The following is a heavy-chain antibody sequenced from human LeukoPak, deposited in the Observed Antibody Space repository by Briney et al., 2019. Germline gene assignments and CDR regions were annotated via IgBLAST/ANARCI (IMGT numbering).Heavy chain of an antibody. CDR2: IIPIFGAA. CDR3: ASGQDYYDSSGYYKG. V-gene: IGHV1-69*13. CDR1: GGTFSSYA. J-gene: IGHJ4*02. Sequence: SVKVSCKASGGTFSSYAISWVRQAPGQGLEWMGGIIPIFGAANYAQKFQGRVTITADESTSTAYMELSSLRSEDTAVYYCASGQDYYDSSGYYKGWGQGTLVTVSS. D-gene: IGHD3-22*01.